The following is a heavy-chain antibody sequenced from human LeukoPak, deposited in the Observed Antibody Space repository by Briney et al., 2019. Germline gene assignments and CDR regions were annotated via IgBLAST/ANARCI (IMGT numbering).Heavy chain of an antibody. D-gene: IGHD3-9*01. J-gene: IGHJ4*02. Sequence: GGSLRLSCAASGFTFSSYAMHWVRQAPGKGLEWVAVISYDGSNKYYADSVKGRFTISRDNSKNTLYLQMGSLRAEDMAVYYCARGGMYYDILTNFDYWGQGTLVTVSS. CDR2: ISYDGSNK. V-gene: IGHV3-30*14. CDR1: GFTFSSYA. CDR3: ARGGMYYDILTNFDY.